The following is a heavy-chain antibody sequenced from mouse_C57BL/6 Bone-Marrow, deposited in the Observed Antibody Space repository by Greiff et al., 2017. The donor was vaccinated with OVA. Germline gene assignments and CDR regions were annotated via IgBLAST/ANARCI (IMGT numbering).Heavy chain of an antibody. Sequence: EVQLVESGGGLVQPGGSLKLSCAASGFTFSDYGMAWVRQAPRKGPEWVAFISNLAYSIYYADTVTGRFTISRGNAKNTLYLEMRSLRSEDTAMYYCARHYGSSYDYAMDYWGQGTSVTVSS. V-gene: IGHV5-15*01. CDR2: ISNLAYSI. J-gene: IGHJ4*01. D-gene: IGHD1-1*01. CDR3: ARHYGSSYDYAMDY. CDR1: GFTFSDYG.